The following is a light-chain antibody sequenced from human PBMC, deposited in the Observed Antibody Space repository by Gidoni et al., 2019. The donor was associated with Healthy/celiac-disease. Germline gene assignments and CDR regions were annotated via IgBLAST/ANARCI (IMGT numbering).Light chain of an antibody. J-gene: IGLJ2*01. CDR3: QAWDSSTSNVV. V-gene: IGLV3-1*01. Sequence: SYELTQPPSVSVSPGQTASITCSGDKLGDKYACWYQQKPGQSPVLVIYQDRTRPSGIPERFSGSNSGNTATLTISGTQAIDEADYYCQAWDSSTSNVVFGGGNKLTVL. CDR1: KLGDKY. CDR2: QDR.